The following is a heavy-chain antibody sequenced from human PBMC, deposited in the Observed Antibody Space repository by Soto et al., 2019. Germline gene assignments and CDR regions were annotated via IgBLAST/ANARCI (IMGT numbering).Heavy chain of an antibody. CDR1: GGSISSGGYY. CDR2: IYYSGST. Sequence: QVQLQESGPGLVKPSQTLSLTCTVSGGSISSGGYYWSWIRQHPGKGLEWIGYIYYSGSTYYNPSLLSRLTISADTSNNQFSSKLSSVTAADTAVYYCAASYCTNGVCYPPNYYYYMDVWGKGTTVTVSS. V-gene: IGHV4-31*03. CDR3: AASYCTNGVCYPPNYYYYMDV. D-gene: IGHD2-8*01. J-gene: IGHJ6*03.